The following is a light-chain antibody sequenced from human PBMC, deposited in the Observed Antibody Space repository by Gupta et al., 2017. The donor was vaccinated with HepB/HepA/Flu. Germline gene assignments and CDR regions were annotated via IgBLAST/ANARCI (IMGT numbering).Light chain of an antibody. CDR3: QQSYSTPET. CDR1: QSISSY. CDR2: AAS. V-gene: IGKV1-39*01. Sequence: DIHITQSPSSLSASVGDRVTLTCRASQSISSYLNWYQQKPGKAPRLLIYAASSLQSGVPSRFSGSGSETEFTLTISSLQSEDFATYYCQQSYSTPETFGPGTKVDIK. J-gene: IGKJ3*01.